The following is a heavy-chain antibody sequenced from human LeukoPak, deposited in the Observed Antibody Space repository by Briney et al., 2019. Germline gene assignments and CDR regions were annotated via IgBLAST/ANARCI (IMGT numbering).Heavy chain of an antibody. Sequence: GESLQISCQASGYSFTNYWISWVRQMPGKGLEWMGRIDPSDSYTNYSPSFQGHVTILVDKSISTAYLQWSSLKASDTAMYYCAKCSSSVGPDYWGQGTLVTVSS. CDR1: GYSFTNYW. CDR2: IDPSDSYT. CDR3: AKCSSSVGPDY. V-gene: IGHV5-10-1*01. J-gene: IGHJ4*02. D-gene: IGHD6-6*01.